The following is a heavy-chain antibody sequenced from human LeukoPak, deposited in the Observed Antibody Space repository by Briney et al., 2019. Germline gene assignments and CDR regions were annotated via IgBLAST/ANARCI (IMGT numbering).Heavy chain of an antibody. Sequence: GGSLRLSCAASGFTFSSYGMHWVRQAPGKGLEWFAVISYDGSNKYYADSVKVRFTISRDNSKNTLYLQMNSLRAEDTAVYYCAKDLLITGKLDYWGQGTLVTVSS. CDR3: AKDLLITGKLDY. CDR1: GFTFSSYG. J-gene: IGHJ4*02. CDR2: ISYDGSNK. D-gene: IGHD1-20*01. V-gene: IGHV3-30*18.